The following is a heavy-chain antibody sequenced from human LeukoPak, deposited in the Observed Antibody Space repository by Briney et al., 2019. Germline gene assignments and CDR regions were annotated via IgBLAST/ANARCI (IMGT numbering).Heavy chain of an antibody. D-gene: IGHD4-17*01. V-gene: IGHV3-30*04. CDR3: ARPNYGDYETPSYGMDV. CDR1: GFTFSSYA. CDR2: ISYDGSNK. J-gene: IGHJ6*02. Sequence: GGSLRLSCAASGFTFSSYAMHWVCQAPGKGLEWVAVISYDGSNKYYADSVKGRFTISRDNSKNTLYLQMNSLRAEDTAVYYCARPNYGDYETPSYGMDVWGQGTTVTVSS.